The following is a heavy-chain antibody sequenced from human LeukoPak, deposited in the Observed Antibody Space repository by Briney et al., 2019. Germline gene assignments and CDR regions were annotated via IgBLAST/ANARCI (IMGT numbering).Heavy chain of an antibody. CDR1: GYTFTGYY. D-gene: IGHD3-3*01. Sequence: ASVRVSCKASGYTFTGYYMHWVRQAPGQGLEWMGWINPNSGGTNDAQKFQGRVTMTRDTSISTAYMELSRLRSDDTAVYYCASRYDFWSGTLNYMDVWGKGTTVTVSS. J-gene: IGHJ6*03. V-gene: IGHV1-2*02. CDR2: INPNSGGT. CDR3: ASRYDFWSGTLNYMDV.